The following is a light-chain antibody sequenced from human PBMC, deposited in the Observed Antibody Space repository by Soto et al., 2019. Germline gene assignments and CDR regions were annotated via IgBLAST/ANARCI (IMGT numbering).Light chain of an antibody. CDR2: DNN. J-gene: IGLJ2*01. V-gene: IGLV1-51*01. CDR1: SSNIGNNY. Sequence: QSVLTQPPSVSAAPRPKVAISCSGSSSNIGNNYVSWYHRVPGSAPKLLIYDNNERPSGIPDRFSGSKSGTSATLDITGLQTGDEGDYYCGTWDSRLRVVVFGGGTKVTVL. CDR3: GTWDSRLRVVV.